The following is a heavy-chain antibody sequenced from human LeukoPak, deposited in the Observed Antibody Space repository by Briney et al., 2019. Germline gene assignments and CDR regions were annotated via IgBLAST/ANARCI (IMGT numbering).Heavy chain of an antibody. J-gene: IGHJ4*02. CDR2: NSGGSS. CDR3: AKDLGSSGWYIDY. D-gene: IGHD6-19*01. CDR1: GFTFSTYG. V-gene: IGHV3-23*01. Sequence: GGSLRLSCAASGFTFSTYGVYWVRQAPGKGLEWVSSNSGGSSYYADSVKGRFTISRDNPKNTLYLQMNSLRAEDTAVYYCAKDLGSSGWYIDYWGQGTLVTVSS.